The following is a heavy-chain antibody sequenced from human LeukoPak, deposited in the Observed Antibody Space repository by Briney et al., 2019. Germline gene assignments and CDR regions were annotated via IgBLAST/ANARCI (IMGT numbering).Heavy chain of an antibody. CDR3: ARHDLVVTATILDY. Sequence: SETLSLTCTVSGGSISSSSYCWDWIRQPPGKGLEWIGSIYYSGSTYYNPSLKSRVTISVDTSKNQFSLKLSSVTAADTAVYYCARHDLVVTATILDYWGQGTLVTVSS. CDR2: IYYSGST. J-gene: IGHJ4*02. V-gene: IGHV4-39*01. CDR1: GGSISSSSYC. D-gene: IGHD2-21*02.